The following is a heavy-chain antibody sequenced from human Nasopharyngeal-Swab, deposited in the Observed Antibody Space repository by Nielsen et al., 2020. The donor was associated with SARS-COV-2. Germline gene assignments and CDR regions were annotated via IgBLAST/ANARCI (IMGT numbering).Heavy chain of an antibody. CDR1: GFTFSSYA. CDR2: ISGSGGST. V-gene: IGHV3-23*01. Sequence: GGSLRLSCAASGFTFSSYAMSWVRQAPGKGLERVSAISGSGGSTYYADSVKGRFTISRDNSKNTLYLQMNSLRAEDTAVYYCARVFADYYYGMDVWGQGTTVTVSS. CDR3: ARVFADYYYGMDV. D-gene: IGHD3-10*02. J-gene: IGHJ6*02.